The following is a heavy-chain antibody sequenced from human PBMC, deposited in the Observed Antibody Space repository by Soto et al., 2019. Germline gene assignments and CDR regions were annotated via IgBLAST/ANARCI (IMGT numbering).Heavy chain of an antibody. CDR2: IYYTGST. CDR1: GGSISNGGYY. D-gene: IGHD1-26*01. V-gene: IGHV4-31*03. Sequence: LSLTCTVSGGSISNGGYYWSWIRQHPGKGLEWIGYIYYTGSTSYNPSLRGRVAISPDTSKNQFSLTLSSVTAADTAVYYCARSSNLSGSHYGGDFDYWGQGTLVTVSS. CDR3: ARSSNLSGSHYGGDFDY. J-gene: IGHJ4*02.